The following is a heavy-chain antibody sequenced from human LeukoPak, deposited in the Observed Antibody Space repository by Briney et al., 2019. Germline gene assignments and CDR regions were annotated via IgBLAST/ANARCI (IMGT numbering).Heavy chain of an antibody. Sequence: AGGSLRLSCAASGFTFSSYSMNWVRQAPGKGLEWVSFISGSNSTIYYADSVKGRFTISRDNAKNSLYLQMNSLRDEDTSVYYCARESRNYYGSGNDHWGQGTLVTVSS. CDR2: ISGSNSTI. D-gene: IGHD3-10*01. CDR1: GFTFSSYS. V-gene: IGHV3-48*02. J-gene: IGHJ4*02. CDR3: ARESRNYYGSGNDH.